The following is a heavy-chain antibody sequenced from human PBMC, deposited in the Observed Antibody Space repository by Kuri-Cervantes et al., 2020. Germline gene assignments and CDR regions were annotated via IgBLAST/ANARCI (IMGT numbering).Heavy chain of an antibody. J-gene: IGHJ4*02. CDR1: GFTFSSYA. Sequence: GGSLRLSCAASGFTFSSYAMHWVRQAPGKGLEWVAVISYDGSNKYYADSVKGRFTISRDNSKNTLYLQMNSLRAEDTAVYYCANEPMTQLFDYWGQGTLVTVSS. D-gene: IGHD1-1*01. V-gene: IGHV3-30*18. CDR2: ISYDGSNK. CDR3: ANEPMTQLFDY.